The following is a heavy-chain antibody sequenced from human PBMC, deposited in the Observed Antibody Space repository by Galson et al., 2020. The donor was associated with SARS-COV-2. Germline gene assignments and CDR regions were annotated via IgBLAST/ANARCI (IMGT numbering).Heavy chain of an antibody. J-gene: IGHJ1*01. CDR2: IRGSGYTT. CDR3: VKEVRMTGRTDGYFQH. CDR1: GFTFSNCP. Sequence: GGSLRLSCAASGFTFSNCPMSWVRQAPAQGLEWVSEIRGSGYTTYYADSVKGRFTISRDTSKNNLYLQMNSLKAEDTAIYYCVKEVRMTGRTDGYFQHWGQGTLVTVSS. D-gene: IGHD3-9*01. V-gene: IGHV3-23*01.